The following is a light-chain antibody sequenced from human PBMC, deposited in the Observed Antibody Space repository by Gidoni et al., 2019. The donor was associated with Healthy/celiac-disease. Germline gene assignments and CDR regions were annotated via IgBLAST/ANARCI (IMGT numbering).Light chain of an antibody. CDR1: QSISSY. Sequence: DSQMTLSPSSLSASVGDRVTITCRPSQSISSYLNWYQQKPGKAPKLLIYAASSLHSGVPSRFSGSGSGTDFTLTISSLQPEDFATYYCHQSYSTPRTFGQGTKLEIK. CDR2: AAS. J-gene: IGKJ2*01. V-gene: IGKV1-39*01. CDR3: HQSYSTPRT.